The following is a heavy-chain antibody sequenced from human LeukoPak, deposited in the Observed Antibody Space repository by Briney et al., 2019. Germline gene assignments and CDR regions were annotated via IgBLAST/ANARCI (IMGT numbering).Heavy chain of an antibody. Sequence: GGSLRLSCAASGFTFSSYSMNWVRQAPGKGLDWLSYISGSSNTIYYADSLKGRFTISRDNSKNTVNLQMNSLRVEDTAVYYCAGYGGNSFWGPGTLVTVSS. V-gene: IGHV3-48*01. CDR1: GFTFSSYS. CDR3: AGYGGNSF. J-gene: IGHJ4*02. D-gene: IGHD4-23*01. CDR2: ISGSSNTI.